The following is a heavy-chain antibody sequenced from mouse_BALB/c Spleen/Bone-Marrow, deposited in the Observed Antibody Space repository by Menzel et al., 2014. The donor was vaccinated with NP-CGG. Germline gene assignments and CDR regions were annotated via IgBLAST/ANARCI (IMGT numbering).Heavy chain of an antibody. CDR1: GFSLTGYA. CDR3: AREDPGALDY. CDR2: IWGDGST. J-gene: IGHJ4*01. V-gene: IGHV2-6-7*01. Sequence: VKLMESGPGLVAPSQSLSITCTVSGFSLTGYAVNWVRQPPGKGLEWLGMIWGDGSTDYNSALKSRLSISKDNSKSQVFLKMNSLQTDDTARYYCAREDPGALDYWGQGTSVTVSS.